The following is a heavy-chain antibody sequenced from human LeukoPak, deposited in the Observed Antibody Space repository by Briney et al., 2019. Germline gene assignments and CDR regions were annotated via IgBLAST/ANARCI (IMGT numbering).Heavy chain of an antibody. J-gene: IGHJ4*02. V-gene: IGHV3-21*01. CDR3: ARVFWSRDGSSYYFYY. D-gene: IGHD5-24*01. Sequence: PGGSLRLSCVASGFTFSTYNMSCVRHAPGEGLEWVSSIATRTDYIYYADSVKGRFTISRDNATNSLYLQMNSLRGEDTAVYYCARVFWSRDGSSYYFYYWGEGNLVTVSS. CDR1: GFTFSTYN. CDR2: IATRTDYI.